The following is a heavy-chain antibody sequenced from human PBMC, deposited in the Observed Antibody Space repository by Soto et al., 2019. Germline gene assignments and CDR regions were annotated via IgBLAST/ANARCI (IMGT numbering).Heavy chain of an antibody. CDR1: GFTFGGTS. CDR2: ISRSSSTR. CDR3: ARQPRPATGNSYYSGLDV. V-gene: IGHV3-48*02. D-gene: IGHD6-13*01. J-gene: IGHJ6*02. Sequence: GGSLRLSCSVSGFTFGGTSMTWFRQAPGKGLEWISYISRSSSTRYYADSVKGRFTISRDNAKNELYLQMNSLRDEDTAVYYCARQPRPATGNSYYSGLDVWGLGTTVTVSS.